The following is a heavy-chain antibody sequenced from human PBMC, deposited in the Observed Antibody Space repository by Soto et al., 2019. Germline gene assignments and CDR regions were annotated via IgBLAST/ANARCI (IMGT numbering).Heavy chain of an antibody. CDR2: IKSESGGGTT. V-gene: IGHV3-15*07. Sequence: EVQLVESGGGLVKPGGSLRLSCAASGFTFSNIWMNWVRQAPGKGLEWCGHIKSESGGGTTDYTAHVKGRFTISRDDSKNMVYLQMDSLKTEDTAVYYCTTDKGVPNPYDNIWYSVAFDFWGQGVLVTVSS. CDR1: GFTFSNIW. CDR3: TTDKGVPNPYDNIWYSVAFDF. D-gene: IGHD6-13*01. J-gene: IGHJ4*02.